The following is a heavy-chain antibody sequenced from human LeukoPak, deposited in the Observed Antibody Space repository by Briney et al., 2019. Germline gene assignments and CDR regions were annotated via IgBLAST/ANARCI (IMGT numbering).Heavy chain of an antibody. V-gene: IGHV4-38-2*02. CDR1: GYSINSGYF. CDR2: IFHTGDV. CDR3: ARHVRALAGGRYYYYYMDV. D-gene: IGHD3-16*01. J-gene: IGHJ6*03. Sequence: SETLSLTCTVSGYSINSGYFWGWVRQPPGKGPEWIGSIFHTGDVYYNPSLRSRVTLSIDTSRNQVSLKVTSVTAADTAVYYCARHVRALAGGRYYYYYMDVWGKGTTVTISS.